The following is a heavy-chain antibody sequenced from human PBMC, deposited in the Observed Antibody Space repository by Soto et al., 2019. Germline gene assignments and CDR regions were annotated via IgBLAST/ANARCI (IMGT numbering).Heavy chain of an antibody. V-gene: IGHV3-30*03. CDR1: GFTFSDYY. J-gene: IGHJ3*02. CDR3: ATIAVPPAFDI. Sequence: PGGSLRLSCAASGFTFSDYYMSWIRQAPGKGLEWVAVMSFDGSIKYYADSVKGRFTISRDNSKNTLYLQMNSLRAEDTAVYYCATIAVPPAFDIWGQGTMVTVSS. CDR2: MSFDGSIK. D-gene: IGHD6-19*01.